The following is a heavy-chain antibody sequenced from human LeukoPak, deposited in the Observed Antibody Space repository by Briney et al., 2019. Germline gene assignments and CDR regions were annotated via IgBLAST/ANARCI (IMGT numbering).Heavy chain of an antibody. D-gene: IGHD4-11*01. J-gene: IGHJ6*03. CDR2: IIPIFGTA. Sequence: SVKVSCKASGGTFSSYAISWVRQAPGQGLEWMGGIIPIFGTANYAQKFQGRVTITADESTSTAYMELSRLSSDGTALYYCASGYSDYADYYNYYMDVWGKGTTVTVSS. CDR1: GGTFSSYA. CDR3: ASGYSDYADYYNYYMDV. V-gene: IGHV1-69*13.